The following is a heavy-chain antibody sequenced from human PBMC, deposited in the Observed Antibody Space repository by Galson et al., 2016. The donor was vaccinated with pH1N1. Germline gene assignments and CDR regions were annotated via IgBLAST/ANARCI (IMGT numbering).Heavy chain of an antibody. CDR2: IYLGGSLI. CDR3: ARQNDYGDYRGDAFDI. J-gene: IGHJ3*02. Sequence: QSGAEVKKQGESLKISCKGSGHKFTSSWIGWVRQMPGKGLEWMGIIYLGGSLIRYRPSFQGQVTISADKSVNIVYLEWGSLKASDTAMYYCARQNDYGDYRGDAFDIWGQGTMVTVSS. CDR1: GHKFTSSW. V-gene: IGHV5-51*01. D-gene: IGHD4-17*01.